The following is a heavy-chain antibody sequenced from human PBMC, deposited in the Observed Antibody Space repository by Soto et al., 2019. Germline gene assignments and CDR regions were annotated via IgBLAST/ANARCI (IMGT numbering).Heavy chain of an antibody. D-gene: IGHD3-22*01. CDR2: INPTGGGT. V-gene: IGHV1-2*02. J-gene: IGHJ6*02. CDR3: ARSFSSRYYYFNYALDV. CDR1: GYTFTYYY. Sequence: XSVKVSCKASGYTFTYYYIHWVRQAPGQGLEWMGWINPTGGGTYYAQKFRGRVTMTRDTSISTAYLELSRLTSDDTAVFYCARSFSSRYYYFNYALDVWGQGTTVTVSS.